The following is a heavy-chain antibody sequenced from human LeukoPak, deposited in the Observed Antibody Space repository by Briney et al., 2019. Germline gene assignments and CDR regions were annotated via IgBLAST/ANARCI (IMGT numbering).Heavy chain of an antibody. CDR2: ISGSGGST. J-gene: IGHJ4*02. Sequence: GGSLRLSCAASGFTFSNYWMSWVRQAPGKGLEWVSAISGSGGSTYYADSVKGRFTISRDNSKNTLYLQMNSLRAEDTAVYYCANLPTGGRNYPVDYWGQGTLVTVSS. CDR1: GFTFSNYW. D-gene: IGHD4-11*01. CDR3: ANLPTGGRNYPVDY. V-gene: IGHV3-23*01.